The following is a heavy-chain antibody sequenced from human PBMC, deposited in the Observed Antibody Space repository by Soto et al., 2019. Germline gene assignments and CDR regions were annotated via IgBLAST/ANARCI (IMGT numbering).Heavy chain of an antibody. D-gene: IGHD3-10*01. Sequence: QVQLVQSGAEVKKPGSSVKVSCKASGGTFSSYTISWVRQAPGQGLEWMGRIIPILGIANYAQKFQGRVTITADKSTSTAYMELSSLTSEDTAVYYCASSLITMVRGVITNNWFDPWGQGTLVTVSS. V-gene: IGHV1-69*02. CDR1: GGTFSSYT. CDR2: IIPILGIA. J-gene: IGHJ5*02. CDR3: ASSLITMVRGVITNNWFDP.